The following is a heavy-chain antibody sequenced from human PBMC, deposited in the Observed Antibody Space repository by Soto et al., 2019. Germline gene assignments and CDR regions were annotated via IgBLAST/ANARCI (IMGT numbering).Heavy chain of an antibody. CDR2: ISYDGSNK. CDR3: AKEAGRRYYGSGSYYYFDY. CDR1: GFTFSSYG. D-gene: IGHD3-10*01. Sequence: QVQLVESGGGVVQPGRSLRLSCAASGFTFSSYGMHWVRQAPGKGLEWVAVISYDGSNKYYADSVKGRFTISRDNSKKQLYLQMNSLRAEDTAVYYCAKEAGRRYYGSGSYYYFDYWGQGTLVTVSS. J-gene: IGHJ4*02. V-gene: IGHV3-30*18.